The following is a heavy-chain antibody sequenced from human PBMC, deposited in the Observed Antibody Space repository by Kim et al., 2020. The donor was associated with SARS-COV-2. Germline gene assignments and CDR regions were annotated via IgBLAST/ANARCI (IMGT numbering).Heavy chain of an antibody. D-gene: IGHD1-26*01. J-gene: IGHJ1*01. Sequence: GGSLRLSCAASGFTFSSYAMSWVRQAPGKGLEWVSAIYSGGSSTYYADSVKGRFTISRDNSKNTLYLQMNSLRAEDTAVYYCAKDAFPRVGATILIRYFQHCGPGTPVTVSS. CDR2: IYSGGSST. CDR1: GFTFSSYA. V-gene: IGHV3-23*03. CDR3: AKDAFPRVGATILIRYFQH.